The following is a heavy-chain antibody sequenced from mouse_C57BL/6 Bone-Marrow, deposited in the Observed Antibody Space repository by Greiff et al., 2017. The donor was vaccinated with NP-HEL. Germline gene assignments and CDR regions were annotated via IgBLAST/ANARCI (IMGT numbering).Heavy chain of an antibody. D-gene: IGHD2-10*02. CDR1: GFTFSSYA. Sequence: EVQLQQSGGGLVKPGGSLKLSCAASGFTFSSYAMSWVRQTPEKRLEWVATISDGGSYTYYPDNVQGRFTISRDNAKNNLYLQMSHLKSEDTAMYYCARGLVTYYAMDYWGQGTSVTVSS. J-gene: IGHJ4*01. CDR3: ARGLVTYYAMDY. CDR2: ISDGGSYT. V-gene: IGHV5-4*01.